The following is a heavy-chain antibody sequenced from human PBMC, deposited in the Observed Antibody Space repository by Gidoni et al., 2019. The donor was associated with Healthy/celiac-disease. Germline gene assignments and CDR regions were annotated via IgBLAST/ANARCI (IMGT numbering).Heavy chain of an antibody. J-gene: IGHJ1*01. CDR2: ISGSGGST. D-gene: IGHD4-17*01. V-gene: IGHV3-23*01. Sequence: EVQLLESGGGLVQPGGSLRLSCAASGFTFSSYAMSWVRQAPGKGLEWVSAISGSGGSTYYADSVKGRFTISRDNSKNTLYLQMNSLRAEDTAVYYCANYDYGDYAYFQHWGQGTLVTVSS. CDR1: GFTFSSYA. CDR3: ANYDYGDYAYFQH.